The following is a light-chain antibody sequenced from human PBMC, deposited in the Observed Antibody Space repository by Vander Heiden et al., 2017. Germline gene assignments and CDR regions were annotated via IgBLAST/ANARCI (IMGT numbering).Light chain of an antibody. J-gene: IGKJ4*01. Sequence: STHSPATLSSSAGERATLSCRASQSVCDHLGWYQQKPGQAPRLLIYDASGRATGIPARFSGSGSETDFTLTISSLEPEDSGVYYCQQHDAWPLTFGGGTKVDIK. CDR3: QQHDAWPLT. CDR2: DAS. V-gene: IGKV3-11*01. CDR1: QSVCDH.